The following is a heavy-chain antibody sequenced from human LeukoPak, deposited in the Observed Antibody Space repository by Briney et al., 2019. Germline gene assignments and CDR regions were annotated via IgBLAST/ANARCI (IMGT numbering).Heavy chain of an antibody. CDR2: ISGSGGST. CDR1: GFTFSSYA. D-gene: IGHD2-15*01. Sequence: GGSLRLSCAASGFTFSSYAMSWVRQAPGKGLEWVSAISGSGGSTYYADSVKGRFTISRDNSKNTLYLQMNSLRAEDTAVYYCAKAGIRSSGDAATGYGMDVWGQGTTVTVSS. J-gene: IGHJ6*02. CDR3: AKAGIRSSGDAATGYGMDV. V-gene: IGHV3-23*01.